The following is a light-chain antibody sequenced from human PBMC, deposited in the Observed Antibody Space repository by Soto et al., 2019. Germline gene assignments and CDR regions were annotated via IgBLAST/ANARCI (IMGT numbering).Light chain of an antibody. CDR1: SSDVGAYNY. Sequence: SVLTQPASVSGSPGQSITISCTGVSSDVGAYNYVSWYQQHPGKAPKLMIYDVSNRPSGVSHRFSGSKSGSAASLTISGLQADDEADYYCSSYTGSGTLYVFGTGTKVTVL. CDR2: DVS. V-gene: IGLV2-14*01. J-gene: IGLJ1*01. CDR3: SSYTGSGTLYV.